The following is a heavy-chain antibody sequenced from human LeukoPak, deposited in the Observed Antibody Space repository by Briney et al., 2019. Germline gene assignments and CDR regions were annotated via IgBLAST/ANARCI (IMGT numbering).Heavy chain of an antibody. CDR3: ARGFNWTPRFYYYMDV. V-gene: IGHV1-69*06. D-gene: IGHD1-20*01. J-gene: IGHJ6*03. Sequence: SVKVSCKASGGTFSSYAISWVRQAPGRGLEWMGGIIPIFGTANYAQKFQGRVTITADKSTSTAYMELSSLRSEDTAVYYCARGFNWTPRFYYYMDVWGKGTTVTVS. CDR2: IIPIFGTA. CDR1: GGTFSSYA.